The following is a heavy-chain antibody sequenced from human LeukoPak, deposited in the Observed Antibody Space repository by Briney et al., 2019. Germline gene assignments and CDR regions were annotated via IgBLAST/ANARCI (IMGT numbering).Heavy chain of an antibody. Sequence: GASVKVSCKASGYTFTSYGISWVRQAPGQGLEWMGRIIPILGIANYAQKFQGRVTITADKSTSTAYMELSSLRSEDTAVYYCAGRCSGGSCYSGYYGMDVWGQGTTVTVSS. CDR1: GYTFTSYG. D-gene: IGHD2-15*01. CDR2: IIPILGIA. V-gene: IGHV1-69*04. CDR3: AGRCSGGSCYSGYYGMDV. J-gene: IGHJ6*02.